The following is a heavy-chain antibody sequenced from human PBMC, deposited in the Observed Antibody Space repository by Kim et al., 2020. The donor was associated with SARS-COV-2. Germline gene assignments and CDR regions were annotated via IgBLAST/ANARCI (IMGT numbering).Heavy chain of an antibody. CDR1: GYSFTNYW. Sequence: GESLKISCKGSGYSFTNYWIVWVRQIPGKGLEWMGIIYPGDSDTRYSPSFQGQVTISADKSISTAYLQWSSLKASDTAMYYCARQVYCSSTSCPRYYYYYMDVWGKGTTVTVSS. J-gene: IGHJ6*03. D-gene: IGHD2-2*01. CDR2: IYPGDSDT. CDR3: ARQVYCSSTSCPRYYYYYMDV. V-gene: IGHV5-51*01.